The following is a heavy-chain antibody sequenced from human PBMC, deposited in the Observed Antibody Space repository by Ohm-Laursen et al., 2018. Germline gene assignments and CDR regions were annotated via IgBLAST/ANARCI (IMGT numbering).Heavy chain of an antibody. CDR2: ISGSGGST. V-gene: IGHV3-23*01. CDR3: APSWGARLRKDY. CDR1: GFTFSA. J-gene: IGHJ4*02. D-gene: IGHD4-17*01. Sequence: SLRLSCAASGFTFSAMSWVRQAPGKGLEWVSAISGSGGSTYYADSVKGRFTISRDNSKNTLYLQMNSLRAEDTAVYYCAPSWGARLRKDYWGQGTLVTVSS.